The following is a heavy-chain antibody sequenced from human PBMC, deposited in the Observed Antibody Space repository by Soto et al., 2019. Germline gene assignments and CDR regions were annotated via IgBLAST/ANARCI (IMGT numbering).Heavy chain of an antibody. CDR2: ISYSGST. CDR1: GGSISSGNYY. Sequence: SETLSLTSTVSGGSISSGNYYWSWIRQPPGKGLEWIGFISYSGSTYYNASLKSRVTISVDTSKNQFSLNLSFVTAADTAVYYCATMGTPATGLYYFDYWGQGTLVTVSS. V-gene: IGHV4-30-4*01. D-gene: IGHD1-7*01. CDR3: ATMGTPATGLYYFDY. J-gene: IGHJ4*02.